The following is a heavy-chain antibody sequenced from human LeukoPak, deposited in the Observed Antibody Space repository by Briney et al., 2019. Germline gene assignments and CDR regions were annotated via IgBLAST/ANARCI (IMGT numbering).Heavy chain of an antibody. CDR2: LSYDGRDR. D-gene: IGHD3-22*01. CDR1: GFTLSEYG. V-gene: IGHV3-30*01. Sequence: PGRSLRLSCAASGFTLSEYGMHWVRQAPGKGLEWVAVLSYDGRDRYYADSVNGRFTISRDISSDTVSLQMNSLRVEDTAVYFCARDRINMMVLVHDSGLDLWGQGTLVTVSS. J-gene: IGHJ5*02. CDR3: ARDRINMMVLVHDSGLDL.